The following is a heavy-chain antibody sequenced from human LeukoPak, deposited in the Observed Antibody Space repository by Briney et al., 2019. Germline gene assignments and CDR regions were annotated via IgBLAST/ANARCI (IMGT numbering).Heavy chain of an antibody. J-gene: IGHJ5*02. CDR3: ARDKGYDFWSGYYTNWFDP. V-gene: IGHV3-23*01. D-gene: IGHD3-3*01. Sequence: PGGSLRLSCAASGFIFSNYAMSWVRQAPGKGLEWVSIISGSGGSTYYVDSVKGRFTIFRDNSKNTLYLQMNSLRAEDTAVYYCARDKGYDFWSGYYTNWFDPWGQGTLVTVSS. CDR2: ISGSGGST. CDR1: GFIFSNYA.